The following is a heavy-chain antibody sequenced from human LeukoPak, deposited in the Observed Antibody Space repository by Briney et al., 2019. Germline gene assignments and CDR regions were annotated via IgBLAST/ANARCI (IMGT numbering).Heavy chain of an antibody. Sequence: SETLSLTCTVSGGSISSSTYYWGWIRQPPGKGLEWIGNLYYSGSTYYNPSLKSRVTISVDTSKNQFSLKLSSVTAADTAVYYCARQAISGYDPPPFDSWGQGTLVTVSS. J-gene: IGHJ4*02. V-gene: IGHV4-39*01. CDR3: ARQAISGYDPPPFDS. D-gene: IGHD5-12*01. CDR2: LYYSGST. CDR1: GGSISSSTYY.